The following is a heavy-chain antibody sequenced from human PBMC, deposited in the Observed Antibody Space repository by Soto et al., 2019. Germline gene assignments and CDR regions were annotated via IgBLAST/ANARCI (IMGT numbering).Heavy chain of an antibody. J-gene: IGHJ6*02. Sequence: PSETLSLTCTVSGGSISSGGYYWSWIRQHPGKGLEWIGYIYYSGSTYYNPSLKSRVTISVDTSKNQFSLKLSSVTAADTAVYYCARNRYYGSGRNGDYYGMDVWGQGTTVTVSS. CDR2: IYYSGST. D-gene: IGHD3-10*01. CDR3: ARNRYYGSGRNGDYYGMDV. CDR1: GGSISSGGYY. V-gene: IGHV4-31*03.